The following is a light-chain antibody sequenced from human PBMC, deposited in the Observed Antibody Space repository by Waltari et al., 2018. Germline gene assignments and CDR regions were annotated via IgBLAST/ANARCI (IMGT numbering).Light chain of an antibody. CDR2: QVS. Sequence: SYELTQPPPVSVSPGPTARITCSGEKLGDKYACWYQQKPGQSPVLVIYQVSKRPSGIPGRFSGSNSGNTATLTISGTQAMDEADYYCQAWDSSTKVFGGGTKLTVL. CDR3: QAWDSSTKV. V-gene: IGLV3-1*01. CDR1: KLGDKY. J-gene: IGLJ3*02.